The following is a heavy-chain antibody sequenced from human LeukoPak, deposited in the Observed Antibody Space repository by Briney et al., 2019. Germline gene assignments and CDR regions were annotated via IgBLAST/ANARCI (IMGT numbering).Heavy chain of an antibody. CDR3: ARAPSSSWYYFDY. Sequence: GGSLRLSCAASGFTFSSYGMQWVRQAPGKGLEWVAVIWYDGTNKYYADSVKGRFTISRDNSKNTLYLQMNSLRAEGTAVYYCARAPSSSWYYFDYWGQGTLVTVSS. CDR1: GFTFSSYG. D-gene: IGHD6-13*01. CDR2: IWYDGTNK. J-gene: IGHJ4*02. V-gene: IGHV3-33*01.